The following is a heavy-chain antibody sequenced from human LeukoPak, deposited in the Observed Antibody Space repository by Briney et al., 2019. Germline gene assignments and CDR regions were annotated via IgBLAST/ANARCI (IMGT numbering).Heavy chain of an antibody. J-gene: IGHJ3*02. CDR3: AKEGFGGSGSDAFDI. CDR2: ISGDGGNT. D-gene: IGHD3-10*01. CDR1: GFTFSSYA. Sequence: GGSLRLSCAASGFTFSSYAMSWVRQAPGKGLELVSGISGDGGNTYYADSVKGRFTISGDNSKNTLYLQMNSLRAEDTAVYYCAKEGFGGSGSDAFDIWGQGTMVTVSS. V-gene: IGHV3-23*01.